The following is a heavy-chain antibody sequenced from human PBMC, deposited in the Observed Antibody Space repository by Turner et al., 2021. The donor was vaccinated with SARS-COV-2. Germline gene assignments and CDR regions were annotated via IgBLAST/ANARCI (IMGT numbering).Heavy chain of an antibody. V-gene: IGHV1-69*01. Sequence: QVQLVQPGAEVKKPGASGQVSCKASGGTLINAALSWVRPAPGQGLEWMGGIIHVFGPATYAQKFQGRVTITADVSSGTAYLALSSLRSEDTATYDCARTSLRAMDVWGQGTTVVVS. CDR3: ARTSLRAMDV. D-gene: IGHD3-10*01. J-gene: IGHJ6*02. CDR2: IIHVFGPA. CDR1: GGTLINAA.